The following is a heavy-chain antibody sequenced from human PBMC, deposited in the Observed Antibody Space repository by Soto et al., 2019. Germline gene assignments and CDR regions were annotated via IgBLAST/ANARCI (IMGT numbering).Heavy chain of an antibody. J-gene: IGHJ4*02. CDR2: IYPGGGT. CDR1: GFTVGTNF. CDR3: ARESYMDY. V-gene: IGHV3-66*01. Sequence: EVQLVESGGGLVQPGGSLRLSCAASGFTVGTNFMNWVRQAPGRGLEWVSVIYPGGGTYYADSVKGRFAVSRDTSKNTPYLQMNSLRVEDTAVYYCARESYMDYWGQGTQVTVSS. D-gene: IGHD2-2*02.